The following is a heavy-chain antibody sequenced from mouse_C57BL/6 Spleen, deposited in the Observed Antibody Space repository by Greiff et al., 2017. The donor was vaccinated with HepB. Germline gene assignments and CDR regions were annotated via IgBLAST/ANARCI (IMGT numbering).Heavy chain of an antibody. J-gene: IGHJ4*01. V-gene: IGHV1-81*01. Sequence: QVQLQESGAELARPGASVKLSCKASGYTFTSYGISWVKQRTGQGLEWIGEIYPRSGNTYYNEKFKGKATLTADKSSSTAYMELRSLTSEDSAVYFCARSEYYGSFPGYMDYWGQGTSVTVSS. CDR2: IYPRSGNT. D-gene: IGHD1-1*01. CDR1: GYTFTSYG. CDR3: ARSEYYGSFPGYMDY.